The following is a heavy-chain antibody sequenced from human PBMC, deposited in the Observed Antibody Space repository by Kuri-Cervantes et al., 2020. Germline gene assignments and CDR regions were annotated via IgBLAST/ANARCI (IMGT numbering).Heavy chain of an antibody. J-gene: IGHJ3*01. Sequence: GGSLRLSCAASGFTFSSYAMNWVRQSPGKGLEWVAVISGSGGTTKYADSVKGRFTMSRDNSKNTVYMQMNSLRAEDTAVYYCAKDLAMTMIGVVIDAFHVWGQGTLVTVSS. V-gene: IGHV3-23*01. CDR1: GFTFSSYA. CDR3: AKDLAMTMIGVVIDAFHV. CDR2: ISGSGGTT. D-gene: IGHD3-22*01.